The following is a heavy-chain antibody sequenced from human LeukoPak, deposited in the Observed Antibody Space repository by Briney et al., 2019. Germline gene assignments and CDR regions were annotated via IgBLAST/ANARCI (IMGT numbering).Heavy chain of an antibody. V-gene: IGHV4-31*03. D-gene: IGHD6-13*01. CDR3: ARGLKQLNYFDY. CDR2: IYNSGGT. CDR1: GGSISSSSYS. J-gene: IGHJ4*02. Sequence: SETLSLTCTVSGGSISSSSYSWGWIRQHPGKGLEWIGYIYNSGGTYYNPSLKSRVIISVDTSKNQFSLRLSSVTAADTAVYFCARGLKQLNYFDYWGQGTLVTVSS.